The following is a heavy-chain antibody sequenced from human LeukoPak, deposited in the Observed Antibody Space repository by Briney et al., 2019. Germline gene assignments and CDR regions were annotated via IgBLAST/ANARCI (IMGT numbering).Heavy chain of an antibody. CDR3: ARDRGGSGWYYFDY. CDR1: GFTDSSNY. Sequence: GGSLRLSCAVSGFTDSSNYMSWVRQAPGKGLEWVSVIYSGGSTYYADSVKGRFTISRDNSKNTLYLQMNSLRAEDTALYYCARDRGGSGWYYFDYWGQGTLVTVSS. J-gene: IGHJ4*02. CDR2: IYSGGST. D-gene: IGHD6-19*01. V-gene: IGHV3-53*05.